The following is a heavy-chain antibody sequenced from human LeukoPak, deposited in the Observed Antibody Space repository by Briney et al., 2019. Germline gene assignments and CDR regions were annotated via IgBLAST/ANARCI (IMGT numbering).Heavy chain of an antibody. CDR2: INAGNGNT. CDR3: ARGRITMVRGVIIKGHSPLN. Sequence: ASVKVSCKASGYTFTSYAMHWVRQAPGQRLEWMGWINAGNGNTKYSQKFQGRVTITRDTSASTAYMELSSLRSEDTAVYYCARGRITMVRGVIIKGHSPLNWGQGTLVTVSS. D-gene: IGHD3-10*01. CDR1: GYTFTSYA. J-gene: IGHJ4*02. V-gene: IGHV1-3*01.